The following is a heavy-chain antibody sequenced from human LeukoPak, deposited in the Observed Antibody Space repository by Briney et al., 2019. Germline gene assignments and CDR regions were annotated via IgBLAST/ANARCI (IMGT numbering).Heavy chain of an antibody. J-gene: IGHJ3*02. V-gene: IGHV3-20*04. Sequence: GRSLRLSCAASGFTFDDYGMSWVRQAPGKGLEWVSGINWEGGSTGYADSVKGRFTISRDNAKNSLYLQMNSLRAEDTALYYCARDYDSSGYSDAFDIWGQGTMVTVSS. CDR3: ARDYDSSGYSDAFDI. CDR1: GFTFDDYG. CDR2: INWEGGST. D-gene: IGHD3-22*01.